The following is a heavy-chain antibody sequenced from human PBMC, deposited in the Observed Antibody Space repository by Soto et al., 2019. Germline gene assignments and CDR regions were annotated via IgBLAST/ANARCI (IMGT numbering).Heavy chain of an antibody. V-gene: IGHV4-59*01. CDR3: APRYWGGDCSEYYFDY. D-gene: IGHD2-21*02. CDR2: IYYSGST. Sequence: QVQLQESGPGLVKPSETLSLTCTVSGGSISSYYWSWIRQPPGKGLEWIGYIYYSGSTNYNPSLTSRVTNYVELSKNQRSLKLCSVTAADTAVYYWAPRYWGGDCSEYYFDYWGHGALVTVSS. CDR1: GGSISSYY. J-gene: IGHJ4*01.